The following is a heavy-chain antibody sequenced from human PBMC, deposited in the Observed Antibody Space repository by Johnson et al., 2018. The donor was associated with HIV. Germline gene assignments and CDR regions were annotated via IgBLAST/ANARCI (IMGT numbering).Heavy chain of an antibody. V-gene: IGHV3-30*04. J-gene: IGHJ3*02. D-gene: IGHD6-19*01. CDR1: GFTFSSYA. CDR2: ISYDGSNK. CDR3: AQEKSSGWSFHAFDI. Sequence: QVQLVESGGGVVQPGRSLRLSCAASGFTFSSYAMHWVRQAPGKGLEWVAVISYDGSNKYYADSVKGRFTISRDNSKNTLYLQMNSLRVEDTAMYYCAQEKSSGWSFHAFDIWGQGTVVTVSS.